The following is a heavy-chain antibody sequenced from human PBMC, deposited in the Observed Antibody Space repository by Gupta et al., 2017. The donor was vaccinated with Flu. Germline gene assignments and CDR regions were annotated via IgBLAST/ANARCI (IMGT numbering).Heavy chain of an antibody. V-gene: IGHV1-3*01. CDR2: INAGNDNT. Sequence: HWAHEVDGQRLEWMGWINAGNDNTKETQKIQGRVTTTRDTYGITAYMELSSLRSEDTAVYYCARDRGYDFWSGYPYYMDALGKGTTGTV. CDR3: ARDRGYDFWSGYPYYMDA. D-gene: IGHD3-3*01. J-gene: IGHJ6*03.